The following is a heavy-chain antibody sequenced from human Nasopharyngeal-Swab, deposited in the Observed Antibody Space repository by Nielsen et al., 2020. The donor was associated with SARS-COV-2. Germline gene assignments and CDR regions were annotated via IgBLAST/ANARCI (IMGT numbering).Heavy chain of an antibody. CDR1: GYTFTGYY. Sequence: ASVKVSCKASGYTFTGYYMHWVRQAPGQGLEWMGWINPNSGNTGYAQKFQGRVTMTRNTSISTAYMELRSLRSDDTAVYYCARRAIAVAGTGLDYWGQGTLVTVSS. CDR3: ARRAIAVAGTGLDY. D-gene: IGHD6-19*01. V-gene: IGHV1-8*02. J-gene: IGHJ4*02. CDR2: INPNSGNT.